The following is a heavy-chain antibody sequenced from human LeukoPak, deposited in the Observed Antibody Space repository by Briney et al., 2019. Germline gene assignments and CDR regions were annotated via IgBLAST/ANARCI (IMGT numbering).Heavy chain of an antibody. CDR2: IRYDGGNK. J-gene: IGHJ4*02. CDR3: VGVVVITPY. Sequence: GGSLRLSCVASGFTFSTNGMHWVRQAPGKGVEWVALIRYDGGNKDYADSVKGRFIVSRDNSKNTLYMQMNSLRVEDTAVYYCVGVVVITPYWGQGTLVTASS. V-gene: IGHV3-30*02. CDR1: GFTFSTNG. D-gene: IGHD3-22*01.